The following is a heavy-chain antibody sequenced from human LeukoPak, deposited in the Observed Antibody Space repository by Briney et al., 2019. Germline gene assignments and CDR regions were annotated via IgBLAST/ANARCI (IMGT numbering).Heavy chain of an antibody. CDR3: ARDGPYCSSTSCYGLDAFDI. V-gene: IGHV3-21*01. J-gene: IGHJ3*02. D-gene: IGHD2-2*01. Sequence: GGSLRLSCAASGFTFSSYSMNWVRQAPGKGLEWVSSISSSSSYIYYADSVKGRFTISRDNAKNSLYLQMNSLRAGDTAVYYCARDGPYCSSTSCYGLDAFDIWGQGTMVTVSS. CDR1: GFTFSSYS. CDR2: ISSSSSYI.